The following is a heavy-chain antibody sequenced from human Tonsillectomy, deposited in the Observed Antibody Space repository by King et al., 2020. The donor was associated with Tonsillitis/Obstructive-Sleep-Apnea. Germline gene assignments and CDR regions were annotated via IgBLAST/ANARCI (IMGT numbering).Heavy chain of an antibody. J-gene: IGHJ4*02. V-gene: IGHV3-21*01. CDR3: ARSFSATVGYCSSTSGLPAEY. Sequence: VQLVESGGGLVKPGGSLRLSCAASGFTFSSYSMNWVRQAPGKGLEWVSSISSSSSYIYYADSVKGRFTISRDNAKNSLYLQMNSLRAEDTAVYYCARSFSATVGYCSSTSGLPAEYWGQGTLVTVSS. CDR1: GFTFSSYS. CDR2: ISSSSSYI. D-gene: IGHD2-2*01.